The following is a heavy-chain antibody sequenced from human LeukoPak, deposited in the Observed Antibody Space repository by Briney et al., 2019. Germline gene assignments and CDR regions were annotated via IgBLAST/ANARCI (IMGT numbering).Heavy chain of an antibody. D-gene: IGHD3-16*01. V-gene: IGHV3-20*04. J-gene: IGHJ4*02. CDR3: ARASHGAWDFDY. Sequence: GGSLRLSCAASGFTFDDYGMSWVRQAPGQGLEWVSGINWNGGSTGYATSVKGRFTIARDNAKNSLYLHMNSLRAEDTALYYCARASHGAWDFDYWGQGTLVTVSS. CDR2: INWNGGST. CDR1: GFTFDDYG.